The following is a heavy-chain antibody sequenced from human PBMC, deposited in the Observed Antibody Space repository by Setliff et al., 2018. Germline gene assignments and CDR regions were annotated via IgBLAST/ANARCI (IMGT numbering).Heavy chain of an antibody. CDR2: IGSSGRTT. CDR3: ARPILKVAALPFDY. J-gene: IGHJ4*02. V-gene: IGHV3-11*01. D-gene: IGHD2-2*02. CDR1: GFTFSDYY. Sequence: GSLRLSCAASGFTFSDYYMSWIRQAPGKGLEWVSYIGSSGRTTYSADSVKGRFTISRDNSKNTLSLQMNSLRSEDTAVYYCARPILKVAALPFDYWGQGTLVTVSS.